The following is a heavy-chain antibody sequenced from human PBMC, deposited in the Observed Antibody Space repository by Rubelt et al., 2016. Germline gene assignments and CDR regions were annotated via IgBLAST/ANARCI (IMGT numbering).Heavy chain of an antibody. Sequence: GMGLEWVSYISSSGSTIYYADSVKGRFTISRDNAKNSLYLQMNSLRAEDTAVYYCAKGGTAAADSNWFDPWGQGTLVTVSS. CDR2: ISSSGSTI. D-gene: IGHD6-13*01. V-gene: IGHV3-48*03. CDR3: AKGGTAAADSNWFDP. J-gene: IGHJ5*02.